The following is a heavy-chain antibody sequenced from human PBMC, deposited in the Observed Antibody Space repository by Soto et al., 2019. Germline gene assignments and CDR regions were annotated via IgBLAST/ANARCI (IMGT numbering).Heavy chain of an antibody. CDR2: IYWDDDK. CDR1: GFSLSTSGVG. CDR3: AHRLDTLPYDY. Sequence: QITLKESGPTLVKPTQTLTLTCTFSGFSLSTSGVGVGWIRQPPGKALEWLALIYWDDDKRYSPSLKSRLTTTRFTSKNQVVLTMPTIDPVDTATYYCAHRLDTLPYDYWCQGTLVTVST. V-gene: IGHV2-5*02. J-gene: IGHJ4*02.